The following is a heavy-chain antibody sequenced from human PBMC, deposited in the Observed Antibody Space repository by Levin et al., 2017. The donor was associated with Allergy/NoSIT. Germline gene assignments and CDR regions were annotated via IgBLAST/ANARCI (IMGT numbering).Heavy chain of an antibody. CDR3: AKDVSQMTTVTSPLGY. V-gene: IGHV3-23*01. D-gene: IGHD4-17*01. Sequence: QPGESLKISCAASGFTFSNYAMTWVRKAPGKWLEWVSVISGSGASTYYADSVKGRFTISRDNSKNTLYLQMNSLRAEDTAVYYCAKDVSQMTTVTSPLGYWGQGTMVTVSS. J-gene: IGHJ4*02. CDR1: GFTFSNYA. CDR2: ISGSGAST.